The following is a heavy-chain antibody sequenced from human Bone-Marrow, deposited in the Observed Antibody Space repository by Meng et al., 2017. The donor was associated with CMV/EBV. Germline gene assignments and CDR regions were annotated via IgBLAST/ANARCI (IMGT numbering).Heavy chain of an antibody. CDR2: ISGSGGST. CDR1: GFTFSSYA. CDR3: VKVKGRGYYFDY. J-gene: IGHJ4*02. D-gene: IGHD3-10*01. V-gene: IGHV3-23*01. Sequence: GESLKISCAASGFTFSSYAMSWVRQAPGKGLEWVSAISGSGGSTYYADSVKGRFTISRDNSKNTLYLQMNSLRAEDTAVYYCVKVKGRGYYFDYCGQGTLATVSS.